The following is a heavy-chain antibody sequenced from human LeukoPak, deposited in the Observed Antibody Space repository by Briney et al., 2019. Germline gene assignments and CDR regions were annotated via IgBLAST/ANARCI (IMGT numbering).Heavy chain of an antibody. CDR2: INHSGST. CDR3: ARASEICSSTSCYSRFDY. Sequence: SETLSLTCTVSGGSISSGDYYWSWIRQPPGKGLEWIGEINHSGSTNYNPSLKSRVTISVDTSKNQFSLKLSSVTAADTAVYYCARASEICSSTSCYSRFDYWGQGTLVTVSS. D-gene: IGHD2-2*02. CDR1: GGSISSGDYY. V-gene: IGHV4-39*07. J-gene: IGHJ4*02.